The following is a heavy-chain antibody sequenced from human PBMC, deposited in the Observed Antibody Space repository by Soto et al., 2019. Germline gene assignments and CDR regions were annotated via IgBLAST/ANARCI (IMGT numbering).Heavy chain of an antibody. J-gene: IGHJ4*02. D-gene: IGHD4-17*01. CDR2: IKQDGSQK. CDR1: GFTWSSYW. V-gene: IGHV3-7*01. Sequence: EVQLVESGGGLVQPGGSLRLSCAASGFTWSSYWRNWVRLAPGKGLEWVANIKQDGSQKNYVNSVKGRFTISRDNAKNSLYLQMSSLRAEDTAVYYCMTSVTTHDYWGQGTLVTVSS. CDR3: MTSVTTHDY.